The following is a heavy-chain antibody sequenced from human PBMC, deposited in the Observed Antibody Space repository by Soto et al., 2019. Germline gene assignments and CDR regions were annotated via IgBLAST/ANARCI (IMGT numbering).Heavy chain of an antibody. J-gene: IGHJ4*02. CDR3: ANGGLHGSIDGGLSYFHH. CDR1: GFTFSHYT. CDR2: VSRSNGVA. D-gene: IGHD2-15*01. Sequence: EVQMLESGGYLVQPGGSLRVSCSSGFTFSHYTMAWVRQAPGKWLEWVSGVSRSNGVAYYADSVKGRFTISRDNSKNTVFLQMNSLRAEDTAVYYCANGGLHGSIDGGLSYFHHWDQGTLVTVSS. V-gene: IGHV3-23*01.